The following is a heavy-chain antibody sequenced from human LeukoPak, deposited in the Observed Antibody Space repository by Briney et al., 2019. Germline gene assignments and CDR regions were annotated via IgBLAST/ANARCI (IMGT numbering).Heavy chain of an antibody. J-gene: IGHJ4*02. Sequence: GGSLRLSCAASGFTVSSNYMSWVRQAPGKGLEWVSVIYSGGSTYYADCVKGRFTISRDISTDTLWLQMDSLRTEDTAVYYCAKGPLRGTAAAIDYWGQGTLVTVSS. D-gene: IGHD2-2*01. V-gene: IGHV3-53*05. CDR2: IYSGGST. CDR1: GFTVSSNY. CDR3: AKGPLRGTAAAIDY.